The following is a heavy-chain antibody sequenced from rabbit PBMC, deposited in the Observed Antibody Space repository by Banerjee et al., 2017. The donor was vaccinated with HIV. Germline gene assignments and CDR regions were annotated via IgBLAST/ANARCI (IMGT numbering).Heavy chain of an antibody. CDR3: ARGYNYDDSGNWDGFDP. V-gene: IGHV1S45*01. Sequence: QEQLVEYGGDLVQPEGSLTLTCKASGLDFSSSYWMSWVRQAPGKGLEWIGYIDPVSGSTNYASWAKGRFTISKTSSTTVTLQMTSLTAADTATYFCARGYNYDDSGNWDGFDPWGPGTLVTVS. CDR1: GLDFSSSYW. D-gene: IGHD2-1*01. J-gene: IGHJ2*01. CDR2: IDPVSGST.